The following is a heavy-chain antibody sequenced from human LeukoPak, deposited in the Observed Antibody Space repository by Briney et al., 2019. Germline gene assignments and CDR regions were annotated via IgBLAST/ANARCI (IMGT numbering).Heavy chain of an antibody. CDR1: GYTFTGYY. CDR2: INPNSGDT. V-gene: IGHV1-2*02. J-gene: IGHJ6*03. D-gene: IGHD3-22*01. Sequence: ASVKVSCKASGYTFTGYYMHWVRQAPGQGLEWMGWINPNSGDTKYAQKFQGRVTMTRDTSISTAYMELYRLRSDDTAIYYCARRGYYYDSSGYRNYYYYYMDVWGKGTTVTVSS. CDR3: ARRGYYYDSSGYRNYYYYYMDV.